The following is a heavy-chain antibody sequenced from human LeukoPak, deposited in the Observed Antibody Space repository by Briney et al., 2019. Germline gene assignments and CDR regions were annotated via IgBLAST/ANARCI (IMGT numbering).Heavy chain of an antibody. V-gene: IGHV4-59*12. CDR3: ARVPVAGTARRYFDY. J-gene: IGHJ4*02. Sequence: PSETLSLTCTVSGGSISSYYWSWIRQPPGKGLEWIGYIYYSGSTNYNPSLKSRVTISVDTSKNQFSLKLSSVTAADTAVYYCARVPVAGTARRYFDYWGQGTLVTVSS. D-gene: IGHD6-19*01. CDR2: IYYSGST. CDR1: GGSISSYY.